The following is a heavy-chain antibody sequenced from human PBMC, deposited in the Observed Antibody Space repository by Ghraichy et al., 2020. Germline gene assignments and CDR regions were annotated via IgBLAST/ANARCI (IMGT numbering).Heavy chain of an antibody. D-gene: IGHD2-2*01. CDR1: GGSISSRGYY. J-gene: IGHJ3*02. CDR3: SRVHCSRTSCYFPDAFDI. Sequence: SETLSLTCTVSGGSISSRGYYWGWIRQPPGKGLEWIGNFYSSGSTYYNPSLKSRVTISGDTSKNLFSLRLSSVTAEDTAVYYCSRVHCSRTSCYFPDAFDIWGQGTMVTVSS. V-gene: IGHV4-39*01. CDR2: FYSSGST.